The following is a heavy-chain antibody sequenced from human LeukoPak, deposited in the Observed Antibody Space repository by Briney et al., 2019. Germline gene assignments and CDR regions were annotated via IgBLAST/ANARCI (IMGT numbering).Heavy chain of an antibody. CDR3: ARGPTVTAAGH. V-gene: IGHV3-53*01. D-gene: IGHD6-13*01. CDR1: RFSLCGIS. J-gene: IGHJ1*01. Sequence: PGGSLRLSCALSRFSLCGISTGWGRQAPGKGLGWVSVIYSGGSTLYADSVKGRFTISRDNSKNTLYLQMSSLRAEDAAVYYCARGPTVTAAGHWGQGTLVTVSS. CDR2: IYSGGST.